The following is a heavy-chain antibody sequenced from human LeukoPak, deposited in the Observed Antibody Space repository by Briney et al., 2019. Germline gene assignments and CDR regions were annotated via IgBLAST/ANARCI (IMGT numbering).Heavy chain of an antibody. CDR1: GGSIHGFY. CDR3: AREVEQQLPSYWHFDL. D-gene: IGHD6-13*01. Sequence: PSETLSLTCSVSGGSIHGFYWSWIRQPAGKGLQWIARMYGNGPTHYNSSLKNRVSLSVDTSKNYISLKLTSATAADSAVYYCAREVEQQLPSYWHFDLWGRGTLVTVSS. J-gene: IGHJ2*01. V-gene: IGHV4-4*07. CDR2: MYGNGPT.